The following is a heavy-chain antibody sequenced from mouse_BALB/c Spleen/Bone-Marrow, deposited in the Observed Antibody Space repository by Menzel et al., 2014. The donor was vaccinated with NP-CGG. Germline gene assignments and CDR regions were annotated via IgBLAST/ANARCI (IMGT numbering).Heavy chain of an antibody. J-gene: IGHJ2*01. CDR2: ISGGTSTI. V-gene: IGHV5-17*02. D-gene: IGHD2-3*01. CDR3: VRGGYYVPCYFDS. Sequence: EVHLVESGGGLVQPGGSRKLSCAASGFTFRSFGMHWARQAPEKGLEWVAYISGGTSTIYYADTVKGRFTISRDNPNKTLFLQMTSLRSEDTAMYYCVRGGYYVPCYFDSWGQGTTLTVSS. CDR1: GFTFRSFG.